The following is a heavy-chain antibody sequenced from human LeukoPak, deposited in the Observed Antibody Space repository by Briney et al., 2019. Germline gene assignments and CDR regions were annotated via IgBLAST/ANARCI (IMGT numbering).Heavy chain of an antibody. CDR1: GGSISSYY. D-gene: IGHD3-22*01. Sequence: PSETLSLTCTVSGGSISSYYWSWIRQPPGKGLEWIGYIYYSGSTNYNPSLKSRVTISVDTSKNQFSLKLSSVTAADTAVYYCASRSSYYDSSGYYSGYYYYYMDVWGEGTTVTVSS. V-gene: IGHV4-59*01. J-gene: IGHJ6*03. CDR3: ASRSSYYDSSGYYSGYYYYYMDV. CDR2: IYYSGST.